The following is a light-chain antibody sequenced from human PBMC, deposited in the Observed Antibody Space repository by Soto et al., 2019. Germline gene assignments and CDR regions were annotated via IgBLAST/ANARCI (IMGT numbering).Light chain of an antibody. CDR1: SSNIESHT. CDR2: TNN. V-gene: IGLV1-44*01. J-gene: IGLJ1*01. CDR3: ATWDDSRKGV. Sequence: QSVLTQPRSASGTPGQRITISCSGSSSNIESHTVNWYQQVPGTAPKLLINTNNQRPSGVPDRFSGSKSGASASLAISGLQSEDAATYYCATWDDSRKGVFGTGTKVTVL.